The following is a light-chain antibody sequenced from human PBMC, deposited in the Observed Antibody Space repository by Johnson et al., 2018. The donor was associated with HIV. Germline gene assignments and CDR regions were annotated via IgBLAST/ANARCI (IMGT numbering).Light chain of an antibody. CDR3: GTWDSSLSVYV. CDR1: NSNIGNNF. CDR2: ENI. J-gene: IGLJ1*01. V-gene: IGLV1-51*02. Sequence: QSVLTQPPSVSAAPGQKVTISCSGSNSNIGNNFVSWYQQLPGTAPKLLIYENIKRPSGIPDRFSGSKSGTSATLGITGLQPGDEADYYCGTWDSSLSVYVFGTGTKVTVL.